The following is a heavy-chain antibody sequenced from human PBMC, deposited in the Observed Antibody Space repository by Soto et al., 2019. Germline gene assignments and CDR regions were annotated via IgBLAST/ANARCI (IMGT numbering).Heavy chain of an antibody. CDR2: IYYTGST. D-gene: IGHD6-13*01. J-gene: IGHJ6*02. CDR1: GGSISEYY. V-gene: IGHV4-59*13. CDR3: AREGIWDGLDV. Sequence: QVQLQESGPGLVKPSETLSLTCAVSGGSISEYYWSWIRQPPGKGLEWLEHIYYTGSTNYNPSLKSRGTISIDRSKNQVSLQLTSVNAADTAVYYCAREGIWDGLDVWGQGTTVTVSS.